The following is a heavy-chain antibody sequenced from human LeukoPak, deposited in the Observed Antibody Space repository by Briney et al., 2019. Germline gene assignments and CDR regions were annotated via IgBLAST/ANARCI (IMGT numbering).Heavy chain of an antibody. CDR1: GYGFFNYW. J-gene: IGHJ4*02. CDR2: IYPGDSDT. CDR3: ARPAYGDFGYFDY. D-gene: IGHD4-17*01. Sequence: GASLQISCKASGYGFFNYWIGWVRQMPGKGLEWMGFIYPGDSDTRYSPSFQGQVTISADESISTAYLQWTSLKASDTAIYYCARPAYGDFGYFDYWGQGDLVTVSS. V-gene: IGHV5-51*01.